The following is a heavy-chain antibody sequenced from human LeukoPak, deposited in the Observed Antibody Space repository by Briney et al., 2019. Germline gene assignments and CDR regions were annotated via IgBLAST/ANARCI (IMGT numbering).Heavy chain of an antibody. CDR1: GFTFSSYG. CDR3: AKDLQRGITMVRGAVDP. Sequence: PGRSLRLSCAASGFTFSSYGMHWVRQAPGKGLEWVAVISYDGSNKYYADSVKGRFTISRDNSKNTLYLQVNSLRAEDTAVYYCAKDLQRGITMVRGAVDPWGQGTLVTVSP. V-gene: IGHV3-30*18. CDR2: ISYDGSNK. J-gene: IGHJ5*02. D-gene: IGHD3-10*01.